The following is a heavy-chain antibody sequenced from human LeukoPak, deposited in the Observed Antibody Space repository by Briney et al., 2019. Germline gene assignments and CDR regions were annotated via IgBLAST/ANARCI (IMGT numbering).Heavy chain of an antibody. CDR3: AREGHLWFGEFPGSFWFDP. CDR1: GFTFSSYS. CDR2: ISSSSSYI. V-gene: IGHV3-21*01. J-gene: IGHJ5*02. Sequence: PGGSLRLSCAASGFTFSSYSMNWVRQAPGKGLEWVSSISSSSSYIYYADSVKGRFTISRDNAKNSLYLQMNSLRAEDTAVYYCAREGHLWFGEFPGSFWFDPWGQGTLVTVSS. D-gene: IGHD3-10*01.